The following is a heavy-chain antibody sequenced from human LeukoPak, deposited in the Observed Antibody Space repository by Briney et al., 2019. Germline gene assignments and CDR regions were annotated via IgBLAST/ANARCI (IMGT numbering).Heavy chain of an antibody. CDR1: GFTFSSNG. CDR3: ARQETSSYNGAFDI. V-gene: IGHV3-7*01. CDR2: IKKDGSEK. D-gene: IGHD1-26*01. J-gene: IGHJ3*02. Sequence: PGGSLRLSCAASGFTFSSNGMNWVRQAPGKGLEWVANIKKDGSEKYYVDSVKGRFTISRDNAKNSLYLQMNSLRADDTAVYHCARQETSSYNGAFDIWGQGTMVTVSS.